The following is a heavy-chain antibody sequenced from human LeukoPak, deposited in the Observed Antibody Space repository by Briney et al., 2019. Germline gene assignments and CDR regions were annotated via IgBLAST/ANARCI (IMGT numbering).Heavy chain of an antibody. Sequence: SSETLSLTCSVYVDSISTYYWSWFRQPPGMGLEWSGYLSYSGTANYNPSLKSRVTISEDTSKKRFSLNLNSVTAADTAMYFCARGRGDRGFYYYYVDVWGKGTTVTVSS. CDR3: ARGRGDRGFYYYYVDV. J-gene: IGHJ6*03. V-gene: IGHV4-59*01. D-gene: IGHD2-21*02. CDR2: LSYSGTA. CDR1: VDSISTYY.